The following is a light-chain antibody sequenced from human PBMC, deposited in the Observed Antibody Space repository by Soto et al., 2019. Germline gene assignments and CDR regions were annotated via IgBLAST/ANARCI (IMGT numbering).Light chain of an antibody. CDR1: HSLTYSDGNTY. CDR2: KVS. J-gene: IGKJ2*01. V-gene: IGKV2-30*01. CDR3: MQGTHWPSYS. Sequence: DVAMTQSPLSLSVTLGQPASISCRSSHSLTYSDGNTYLNWFQLRTGKSPRRLIYKVSNRYSGVPHRFCGSGSGTDLPLKIMRVESEDVGVLYCMQGTHWPSYSFRPGTKLEIK.